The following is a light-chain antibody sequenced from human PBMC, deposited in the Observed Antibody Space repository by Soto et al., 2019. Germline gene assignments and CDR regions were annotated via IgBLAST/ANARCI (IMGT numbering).Light chain of an antibody. V-gene: IGLV2-14*01. J-gene: IGLJ2*01. CDR2: EVS. CDR3: SSYTSSTTLGVV. Sequence: QSALTQPASVAGSPGQSITISCTGTSSDVGAYKYVSWCQQHPGKAPKLMTYEVSNRPSGVSNRFSGSKSGNTASLTISGLQAEDEAVYYCSSYTSSTTLGVVFGGGTKVTVL. CDR1: SSDVGAYKY.